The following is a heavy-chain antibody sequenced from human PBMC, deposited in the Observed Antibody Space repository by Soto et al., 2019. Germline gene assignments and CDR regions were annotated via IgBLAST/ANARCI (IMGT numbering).Heavy chain of an antibody. Sequence: SETLSLTCAVSGGSISSGGYSWSWIRQPPGKGLEWIGYIYYSGSTNYNPSLKSRVTISVDTSKNQFSLKLSSVTAADTAVYYCARQVGAAGTGSYYYYYYGMDVWGQGTTVTVSS. CDR1: GGSISSGGYS. CDR3: ARQVGAAGTGSYYYYYYGMDV. V-gene: IGHV4-61*08. J-gene: IGHJ6*02. D-gene: IGHD6-13*01. CDR2: IYYSGST.